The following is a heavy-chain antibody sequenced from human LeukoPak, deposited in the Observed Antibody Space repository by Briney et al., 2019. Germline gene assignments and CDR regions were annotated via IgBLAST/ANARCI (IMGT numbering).Heavy chain of an antibody. CDR1: GGTFSRFA. V-gene: IGHV1-69*13. J-gene: IGHJ2*01. CDR2: IIPIFGPA. Sequence: SVKVSCKTSGGTFSRFAISWVRQAPGQGLEWMGGIIPIFGPANYAQKFQGRVTITADESTSTAYMELSSLRSEDTALYYCAKSTYYYGSGEGSNYWYFDLWGRGTLVTVSS. CDR3: AKSTYYYGSGEGSNYWYFDL. D-gene: IGHD3-10*01.